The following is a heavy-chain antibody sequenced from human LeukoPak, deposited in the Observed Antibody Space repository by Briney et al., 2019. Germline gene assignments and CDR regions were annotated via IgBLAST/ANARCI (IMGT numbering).Heavy chain of an antibody. CDR2: INHSGST. CDR3: ARSRAVRYYYDSSGYYYHFDY. CDR1: GGSFSGYY. D-gene: IGHD3-22*01. Sequence: SEXLSLTCAVYGGSFSGYYWSWLRQPPGKGLEWIGEINHSGSTKYNPSLTRRVSISVDTYKKQFSLKLSSVTAADTAVYYCARSRAVRYYYDSSGYYYHFDYWGQGTLVTVSS. J-gene: IGHJ4*02. V-gene: IGHV4-34*01.